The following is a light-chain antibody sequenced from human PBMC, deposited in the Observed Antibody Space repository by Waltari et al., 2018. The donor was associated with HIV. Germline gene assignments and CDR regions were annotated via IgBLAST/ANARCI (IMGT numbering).Light chain of an antibody. CDR2: AAS. Sequence: EVVLTQSPATLSLSPGERATLSCRASQSVSSFLVWYQQKPGQAPRLLIYAASNRATGIPARFSGSGSGTDFTLTISSLEPEDFALYFCQQRNHWPLTFGPGTRVDIK. CDR3: QQRNHWPLT. J-gene: IGKJ3*01. V-gene: IGKV3-11*01. CDR1: QSVSSF.